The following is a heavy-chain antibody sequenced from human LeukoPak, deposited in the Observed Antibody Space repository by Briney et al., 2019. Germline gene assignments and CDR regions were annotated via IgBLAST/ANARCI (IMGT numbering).Heavy chain of an antibody. V-gene: IGHV3-33*01. CDR3: ARGRAGDWYFDL. D-gene: IGHD3-10*01. CDR2: KWYDESYK. J-gene: IGHJ2*01. Sequence: GGSLRLSCAASGFTFSSYAMHWVRQTPGKGLEWVAVKWYDESYKYYADSVKGRFPISRDNSKNTLYLQMNSLRADDTAVYYCARGRAGDWYFDLWGRGTLVTVSS. CDR1: GFTFSSYA.